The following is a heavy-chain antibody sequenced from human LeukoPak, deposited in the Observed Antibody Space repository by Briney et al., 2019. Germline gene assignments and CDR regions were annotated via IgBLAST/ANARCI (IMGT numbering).Heavy chain of an antibody. D-gene: IGHD2-15*01. CDR1: GYTFTGYY. CDR2: INPSGGST. Sequence: ASVKVSCKASGYTFTGYYMHWVRQAPGQGLEWMGIINPSGGSTSYAQKFQGRVTMTRDTSTSTVYMELSSLRSEDTAVYYCARTDQIVGDAFDIWGRGTMVTVSS. J-gene: IGHJ3*02. CDR3: ARTDQIVGDAFDI. V-gene: IGHV1-46*01.